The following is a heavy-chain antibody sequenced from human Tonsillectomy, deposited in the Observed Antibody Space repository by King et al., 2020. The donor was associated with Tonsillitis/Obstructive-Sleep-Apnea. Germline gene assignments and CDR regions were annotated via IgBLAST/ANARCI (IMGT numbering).Heavy chain of an antibody. Sequence: TLKESGPTLVKPTQTLTLTCTFSGFSLSTSGVGVGWIRQPPGKALEWLALIYWDDDKRYSPSLKSRLTITKDTSKNQVVLTMTNMDPVETATYYCAPTAATRKGGYYYYSGMDVWGQGTTVTVSS. CDR3: APTAATRKGGYYYYSGMDV. J-gene: IGHJ6*02. V-gene: IGHV2-5*02. CDR1: GFSLSTSGVG. D-gene: IGHD5-12*01. CDR2: IYWDDDK.